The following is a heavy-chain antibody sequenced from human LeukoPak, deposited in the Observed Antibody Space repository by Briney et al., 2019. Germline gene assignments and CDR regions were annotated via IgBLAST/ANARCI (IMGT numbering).Heavy chain of an antibody. J-gene: IGHJ4*02. CDR1: GFTFSSYA. CDR2: ISGRCGST. V-gene: IGHV3-23*01. Sequence: GGSLRLSCAASGFTFSSYAMSWVRQAPGKGLEGVSAISGRCGSTYYADSVKGRFTISRDNSKNTLYLQMNSLRAEDTAVYYCAKGDIVVDYWGQGTLVTVSS. D-gene: IGHD2-15*01. CDR3: AKGDIVVDY.